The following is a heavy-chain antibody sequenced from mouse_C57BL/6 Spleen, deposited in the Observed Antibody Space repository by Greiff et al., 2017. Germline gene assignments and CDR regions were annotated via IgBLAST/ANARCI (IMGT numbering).Heavy chain of an antibody. CDR2: IDPANGNP. CDR1: GVNIKNTY. D-gene: IGHD2-14*01. V-gene: IGHV14-3*01. J-gene: IGHJ1*03. Sequence: EVKLQESVAELVRPGASVKLSCTASGVNIKNTYMHWVKQRPEQGLEWIGRIDPANGNPKYAPKFQGKATITAETSSNTAYLQRSSLTSEDTAIYYCARGTYWYFDVWGTGTTVTGSA. CDR3: ARGTYWYFDV.